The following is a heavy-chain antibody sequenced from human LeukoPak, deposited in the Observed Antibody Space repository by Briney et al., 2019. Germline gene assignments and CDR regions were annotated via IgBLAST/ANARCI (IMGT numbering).Heavy chain of an antibody. CDR2: IYYSGST. CDR1: GGSISSSSYY. CDR3: ARPVSARSKPYYYYMDV. D-gene: IGHD1-14*01. J-gene: IGHJ6*03. V-gene: IGHV4-39*01. Sequence: SRTLSLTXTVSGGSISSSSYYWGGIRQPPGKGLEWIVSIYYSGSTYYNPSLKSRVTISVDTSKNQFSLKLSSVTAADTAVYYCARPVSARSKPYYYYMDVWGKGTTVTVSS.